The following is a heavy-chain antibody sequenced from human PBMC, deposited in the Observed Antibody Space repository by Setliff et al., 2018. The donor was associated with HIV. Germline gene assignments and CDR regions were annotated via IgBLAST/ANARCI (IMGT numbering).Heavy chain of an antibody. CDR1: GGSISSYY. J-gene: IGHJ4*02. V-gene: IGHV4-59*01. CDR2: IYYSGGT. D-gene: IGHD6-19*01. CDR3: ARGSSGWTFDY. Sequence: SETLSLTCNVSGGSISSYYWNWIRQPPGKGLEWVGYIYYSGGTNYNPSLKSRVTISADKSKNQFSLKLSSVTAADTAVYYCARGSSGWTFDYWGQGTLVTVSS.